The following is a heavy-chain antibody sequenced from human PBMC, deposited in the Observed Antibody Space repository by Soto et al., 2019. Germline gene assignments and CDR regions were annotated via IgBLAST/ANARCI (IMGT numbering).Heavy chain of an antibody. V-gene: IGHV5-51*01. CDR2: IYPGDSDT. D-gene: IGHD4-17*01. CDR3: ARQGLYGDSTYYFDY. Sequence: GESLKISCKGSGYSFTSYWIGWVRQMPGKGLEWMGIIYPGDSDTRYSPSFQGQVTISADKSFSTAYLQWSSLKASDTAMYYCARQGLYGDSTYYFDYWGQGTLVTVSS. CDR1: GYSFTSYW. J-gene: IGHJ4*02.